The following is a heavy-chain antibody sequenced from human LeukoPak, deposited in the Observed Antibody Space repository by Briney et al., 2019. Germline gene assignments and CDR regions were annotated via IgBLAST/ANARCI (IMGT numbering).Heavy chain of an antibody. D-gene: IGHD3-22*01. CDR1: GYTFTSYG. CDR2: ISAYNGNT. V-gene: IGHV1-18*01. Sequence: ASVKVSFKSSGYTFTSYGISWVRQAPGQGLEWMGWISAYNGNTNYAQKLQGRVTMTTNTSTSTAYMELRSLRSDDTAVYYCARAPMIVVVKAYYYGMDVWGQGTTVTVSS. J-gene: IGHJ6*02. CDR3: ARAPMIVVVKAYYYGMDV.